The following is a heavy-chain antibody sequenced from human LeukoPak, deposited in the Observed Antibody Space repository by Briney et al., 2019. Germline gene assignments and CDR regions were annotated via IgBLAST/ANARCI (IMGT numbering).Heavy chain of an antibody. D-gene: IGHD6-6*01. Sequence: SQTLSLTCTVSGGSISSGGYYWSWIRQHPGKGLEWIGYIYYSGSTYYNPSLESRVTISVGTSKNQFSLKLSSVTAADTAVYYCARAGREQLEVFDYWGQGTLVTVSS. CDR1: GGSISSGGYY. CDR3: ARAGREQLEVFDY. CDR2: IYYSGST. V-gene: IGHV4-31*03. J-gene: IGHJ4*02.